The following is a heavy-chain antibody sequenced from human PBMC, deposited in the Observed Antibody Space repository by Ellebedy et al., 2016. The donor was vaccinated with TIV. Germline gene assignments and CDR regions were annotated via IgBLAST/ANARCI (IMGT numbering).Heavy chain of an antibody. CDR3: ASAYCIGATCRVFDH. CDR1: GFTFSSYS. CDR2: ISSSSSYI. J-gene: IGHJ4*02. Sequence: ETLSLTCAASGFTFSSYSMNWVRQAPGKGLEWVSSISSSSSYIYYTDSVKGRFTVSRDNAKNSLYLQMSSLRAEDTAVYYCASAYCIGATCRVFDHWGQGTLVTVSS. D-gene: IGHD2-15*01. V-gene: IGHV3-21*01.